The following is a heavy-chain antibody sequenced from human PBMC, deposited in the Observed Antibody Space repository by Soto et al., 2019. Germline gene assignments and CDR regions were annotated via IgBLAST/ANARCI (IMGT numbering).Heavy chain of an antibody. D-gene: IGHD5-18*01. Sequence: QVQLVESGGGVVQPGRSLRLSCAASGFTFSSYGMHWVRQAPGKGLEWVAVISYDGSNKYYADSVKGRFTISRDNSKNTLYLQMNSLRAEDTAVYYCAKEVGIQNPSRYYYYYYGMDVWGQGTTVTVSS. CDR3: AKEVGIQNPSRYYYYYYGMDV. V-gene: IGHV3-30*18. J-gene: IGHJ6*02. CDR2: ISYDGSNK. CDR1: GFTFSSYG.